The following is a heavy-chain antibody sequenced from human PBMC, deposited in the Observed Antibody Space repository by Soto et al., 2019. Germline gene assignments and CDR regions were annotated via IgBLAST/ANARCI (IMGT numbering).Heavy chain of an antibody. D-gene: IGHD2-2*01. V-gene: IGHV3-21*01. CDR3: AREDSIIIPAVSDF. CDR1: GFYFDNYG. CDR2: VSKSDYT. J-gene: IGHJ4*02. Sequence: GGSLRLSCAVSGFYFDNYGINWVRQPPGKGLEWVSSVSKSDYTYYSDSVRGRFTISRDNAKNSVSLQMNSLRAEDTAVYYCAREDSIIIPAVSDFWGQGTLVTVSS.